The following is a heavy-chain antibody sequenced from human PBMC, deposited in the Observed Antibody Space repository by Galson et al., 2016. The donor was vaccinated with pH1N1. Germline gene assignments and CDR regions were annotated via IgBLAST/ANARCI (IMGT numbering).Heavy chain of an antibody. CDR1: GLSLTTTGVG. J-gene: IGHJ4*02. Sequence: PALVKPTQTITLTCTFSGLSLTTTGVGVGWIRQPPGEALEWLALIYWDDDKRYRQSLKNRLTLTNDNSRNEVVLTMTDMDPVDTATYYCVRTIHRLGYGPDYWGQGILVTVSS. CDR3: VRTIHRLGYGPDY. D-gene: IGHD3-22*01. V-gene: IGHV2-5*02. CDR2: IYWDDDK.